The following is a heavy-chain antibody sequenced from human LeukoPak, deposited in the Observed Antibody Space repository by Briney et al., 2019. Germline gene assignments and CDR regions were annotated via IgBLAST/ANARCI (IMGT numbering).Heavy chain of an antibody. CDR1: GDTFTSYG. D-gene: IGHD5-18*01. CDR2: ISAYNGNT. V-gene: IGHV1-18*01. Sequence: ASLNVSCKASGDTFTSYGISWVRQAPGQGLEWMGRISAYNGNTNYAQKLQGRVTMTTDTSTSTAYMELRSLRSDDTAVYYCARDRPGRGHSYGYDYWGQGTLVTVSS. J-gene: IGHJ4*02. CDR3: ARDRPGRGHSYGYDY.